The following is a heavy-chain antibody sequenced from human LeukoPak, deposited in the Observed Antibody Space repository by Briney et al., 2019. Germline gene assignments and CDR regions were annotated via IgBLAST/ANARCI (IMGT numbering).Heavy chain of an antibody. D-gene: IGHD5-12*01. CDR1: GGSISSSSYY. CDR2: IYYSGST. CDR3: ASQSGYGYTAFDY. V-gene: IGHV4-39*07. J-gene: IGHJ4*02. Sequence: PSETLSLTCTVSGGSISSSSYYWGWIRQPPGKGLEWIGSIYYSGSTYYNPSLKGRVTISVDTSKNQFSLKLSSVTAADTAVYYCASQSGYGYTAFDYWGQGTLVTVSS.